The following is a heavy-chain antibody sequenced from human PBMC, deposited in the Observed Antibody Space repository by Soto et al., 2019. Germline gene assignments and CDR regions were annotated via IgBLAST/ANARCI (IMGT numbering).Heavy chain of an antibody. V-gene: IGHV3-74*01. J-gene: IGHJ1*01. Sequence: VQLVESGGGLVQPGGSLRLSCAASGFSFSSYWMHWVRHAPGKGLVWVSRINSDGSSTTYADSVKGRSTISRDNAKNTLYLQVNSLTPDDTAVYYCAIGVPAATRYFQHWGQGTLVTVSS. CDR2: INSDGSST. D-gene: IGHD2-2*01. CDR3: AIGVPAATRYFQH. CDR1: GFSFSSYW.